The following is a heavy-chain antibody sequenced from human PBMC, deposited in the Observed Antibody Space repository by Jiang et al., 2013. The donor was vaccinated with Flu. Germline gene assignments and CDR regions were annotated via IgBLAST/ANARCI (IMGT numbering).Heavy chain of an antibody. CDR2: IYYSGST. CDR3: AGQVGYSTSWSN. Sequence: LLKPSETLSLTCTVSGGSISSSSYYWGWIRQPPGKGLEWIGSIYYSGSTYYNPSLKSRVTISVDTSKNQFSLKLSSVTAADTAVYYCAGQVGYSTSWSNWGQGTMVTVSS. J-gene: IGHJ3*01. V-gene: IGHV4-39*01. CDR1: GGSISSSSYY. D-gene: IGHD6-13*01.